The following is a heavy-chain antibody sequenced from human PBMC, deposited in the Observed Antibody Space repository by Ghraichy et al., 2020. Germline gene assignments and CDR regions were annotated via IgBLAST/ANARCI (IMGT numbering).Heavy chain of an antibody. CDR1: GGSISSGSYY. CDR2: IYTSGST. V-gene: IGHV4-61*02. J-gene: IGHJ4*02. D-gene: IGHD3-22*01. CDR3: ARADSGYYENYFDY. Sequence: LSLTCTVSGGSISSGSYYWSWIRQPAGKGLEWIGRIYTSGSTNYNPSLKSRVTISVDTSKNQFSLKLSSVTAADTAVYYCARADSGYYENYFDYWGQGTLVTVSS.